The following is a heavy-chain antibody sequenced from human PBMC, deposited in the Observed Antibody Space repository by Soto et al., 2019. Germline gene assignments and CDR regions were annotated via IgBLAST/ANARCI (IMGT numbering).Heavy chain of an antibody. V-gene: IGHV4-61*01. Sequence: SETLSLTCTVSGDSVNSGSYYWSWIRQPPGKGLEWIGYIYYSGSTNYNPSLKSRVTISVDTSKNQFSLNLSSVTAADTAVYYCARVVAAPKGCFNAWDQGPL. CDR2: IYYSGST. D-gene: IGHD1-26*01. J-gene: IGHJ1*01. CDR1: GDSVNSGSYY. CDR3: ARVVAAPKGCFNA.